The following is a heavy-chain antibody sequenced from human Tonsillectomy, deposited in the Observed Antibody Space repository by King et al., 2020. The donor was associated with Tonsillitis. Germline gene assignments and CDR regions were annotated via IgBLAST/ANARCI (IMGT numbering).Heavy chain of an antibody. CDR3: ARDLDSSGFYS. V-gene: IGHV3-48*03. Sequence: VQLVESGGGLVQPGGSLRLSCAASGFTFSSYEMNWVRQAPGKGLEWVSYISSSGSTIYYADSVKGRFTISRGNAKNSLYLQMNSLRAEDTAVYYCARDLDSSGFYSWGQGTLVTVSS. CDR1: GFTFSSYE. D-gene: IGHD6-19*01. J-gene: IGHJ5*01. CDR2: ISSSGSTI.